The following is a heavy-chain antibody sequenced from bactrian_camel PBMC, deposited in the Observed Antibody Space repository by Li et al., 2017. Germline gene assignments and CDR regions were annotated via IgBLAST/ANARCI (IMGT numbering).Heavy chain of an antibody. CDR1: GNIFRSCA. CDR2: ISRDDNT. Sequence: HVQLVESGGGSVQAGDSLELSCAAAGNIFRSCAMAWYRQAPGKGRELVASISRDDNTGYADSVKGRFTISQDKSKNTMWLQMNSLKPEDTALYYCNILCRWKDGTRDDYWGQGTQVTVS. J-gene: IGHJ4*01. CDR3: NILCRWKDGTRDDY. V-gene: IGHV3S53*01. D-gene: IGHD6*01.